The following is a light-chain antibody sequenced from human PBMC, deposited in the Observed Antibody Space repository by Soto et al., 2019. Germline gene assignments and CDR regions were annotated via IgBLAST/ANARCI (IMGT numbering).Light chain of an antibody. CDR3: NSFTTSSTYV. V-gene: IGLV2-14*03. CDR1: TSDVGRYNY. CDR2: DVS. J-gene: IGLJ1*01. Sequence: QSVLTQPASVSGSPGQSISISCTGTTSDVGRYNYVSWYQQHPGEAPKLMIYDVSYRPSWVSNRFSGSKSGITAPLTISGLQAEDEADYYCNSFTTSSTYVFGNGTKVTVL.